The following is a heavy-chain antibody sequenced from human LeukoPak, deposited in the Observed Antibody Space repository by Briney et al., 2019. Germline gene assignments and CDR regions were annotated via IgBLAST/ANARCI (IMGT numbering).Heavy chain of an antibody. CDR3: ARDDGISSNFDY. CDR1: GYTFTGYY. J-gene: IGHJ4*02. V-gene: IGHV1-2*02. Sequence: ASVKVSCKASGYTFTGYYMHWVRQAPGQGLERMGWINPNSGGTNYAQKFQGRVTMARDTSISTAYMELSRLRSDDTAVYYCARDDGISSNFDYWGQGTLVTVSS. D-gene: IGHD2-2*01. CDR2: INPNSGGT.